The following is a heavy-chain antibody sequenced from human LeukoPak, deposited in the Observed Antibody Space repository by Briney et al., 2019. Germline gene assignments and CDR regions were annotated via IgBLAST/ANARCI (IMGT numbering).Heavy chain of an antibody. Sequence: PGGSLRLSCAASGFTFSSYAMSWVRQAPGKGLEWVSAISGSVGSTYYADSVKGRVTSSRDTSKTTLYLQMNSLSAEDTAVYSCAPDVVIAIPTFDYWGQGTLVTVSS. V-gene: IGHV3-23*01. CDR1: GFTFSSYA. CDR3: APDVVIAIPTFDY. J-gene: IGHJ4*02. D-gene: IGHD2-21*01. CDR2: ISGSVGST.